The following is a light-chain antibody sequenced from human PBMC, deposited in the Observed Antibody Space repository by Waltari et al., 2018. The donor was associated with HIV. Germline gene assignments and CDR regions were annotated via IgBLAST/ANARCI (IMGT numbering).Light chain of an antibody. CDR2: DNT. CDR3: GTWDGSLNVWV. J-gene: IGLJ3*02. CDR1: RSNIGNNF. V-gene: IGLV1-51*01. Sequence: QSVLTQPPSVSAASGQKVTISCSGSRSNIGNNFVSWYQQLPGIAPKLLIYDNTKRPSGNPDRFSGSKSGTSATLAITGLQTGDEADYYCGTWDGSLNVWVFGGGTKVTV.